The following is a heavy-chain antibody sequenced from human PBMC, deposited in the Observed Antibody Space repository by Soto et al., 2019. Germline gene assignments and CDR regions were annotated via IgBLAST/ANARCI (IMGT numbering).Heavy chain of an antibody. Sequence: SATLSLTCTVSGGSISSSSYYWRWIRQPPGKGLEWIGSIYYSGSTYYNPSLKSRVTISVDTSKNQFSLKLSSVTAADTAVYYCARIVYDSSGYRPGWGQGTLVTVS. V-gene: IGHV4-39*01. J-gene: IGHJ4*02. CDR2: IYYSGST. CDR3: ARIVYDSSGYRPG. D-gene: IGHD3-22*01. CDR1: GGSISSSSYY.